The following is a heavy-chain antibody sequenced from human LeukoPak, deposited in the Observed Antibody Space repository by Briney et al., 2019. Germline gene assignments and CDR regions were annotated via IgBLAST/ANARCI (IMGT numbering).Heavy chain of an antibody. D-gene: IGHD2-2*03. CDR2: INPQSAVT. J-gene: IGHJ4*02. Sequence: ASVKVSCKASGYTFTSYYMHWVRQAPGQGLEWMGWINPQSAVTNYAQKFQGRVTMTRDTSISTVYMELTRLRSDDTALYYCSRAGPDGSPGYYSEHWGQGTLVTVSS. V-gene: IGHV1-2*02. CDR1: GYTFTSYY. CDR3: SRAGPDGSPGYYSEH.